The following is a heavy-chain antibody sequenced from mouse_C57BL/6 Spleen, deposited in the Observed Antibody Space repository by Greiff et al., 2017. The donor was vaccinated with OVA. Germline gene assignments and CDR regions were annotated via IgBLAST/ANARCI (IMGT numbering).Heavy chain of an antibody. V-gene: IGHV1-80*01. Sequence: VQLQQSGAELVKPGASVKISCKASGYAFSSYWMNWVKQRPGKGLEWIGQIYPGDGDTNYNGKFKGKATLTADKSSSTAYMQLSSLTSEDSAVYFCARIPLNWGYFDYWGQGTTLTVSS. J-gene: IGHJ2*01. CDR2: IYPGDGDT. CDR3: ARIPLNWGYFDY. CDR1: GYAFSSYW. D-gene: IGHD4-1*01.